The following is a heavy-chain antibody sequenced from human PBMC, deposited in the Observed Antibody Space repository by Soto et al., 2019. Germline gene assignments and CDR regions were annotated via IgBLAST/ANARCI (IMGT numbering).Heavy chain of an antibody. J-gene: IGHJ5*02. CDR2: IYYSGST. CDR1: GGSISSSGYY. D-gene: IGHD2-2*01. Sequence: SETLSLTCTVSGGSISSSGYYWSWIRQHPGKGLEWIGHIYYSGSTYYNPSLKSRVTISVDTSKNQFSLKLSSVTAADTAVYYCVRLRYCSSTSCHWFDPCGQGTMVTVYS. V-gene: IGHV4-31*03. CDR3: VRLRYCSSTSCHWFDP.